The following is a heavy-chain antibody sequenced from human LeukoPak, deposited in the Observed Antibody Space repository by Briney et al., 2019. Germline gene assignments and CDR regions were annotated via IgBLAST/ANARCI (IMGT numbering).Heavy chain of an antibody. D-gene: IGHD4-17*01. CDR1: GFTFSSYS. CDR2: ISSSSSYI. V-gene: IGHV3-21*01. CDR3: ARDTPTYGDYTFDY. Sequence: PGGSLRLSCAASGFTFSSYSMNWVRQAPGKGLEWVSSISSSSSYIYYADSVKGRFTISRDNAKNSLYLQMNSLRAEDTAVYYCARDTPTYGDYTFDYWGQGTLVTVSS. J-gene: IGHJ4*02.